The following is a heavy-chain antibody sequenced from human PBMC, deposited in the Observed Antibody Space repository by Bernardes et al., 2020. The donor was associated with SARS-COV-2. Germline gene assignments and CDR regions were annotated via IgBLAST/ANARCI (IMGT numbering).Heavy chain of an antibody. J-gene: IGHJ4*02. CDR2: IYYSGST. CDR3: ARNARYNGGWGTFDS. D-gene: IGHD6-19*01. Sequence: SETLSLTCTVSGGSISTYYWNWVRQPPGRGLEWIGYIYYSGSTNYNPSLKSRVTISLDTSKNQFSLKLSSVTAADTAVYYCARNARYNGGWGTFDSWGQGTLVTVSS. V-gene: IGHV4-59*01. CDR1: GGSISTYY.